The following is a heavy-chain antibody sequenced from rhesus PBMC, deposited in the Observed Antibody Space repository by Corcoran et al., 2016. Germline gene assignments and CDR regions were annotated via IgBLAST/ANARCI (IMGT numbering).Heavy chain of an antibody. D-gene: IGHD3-40*01. CDR3: ARPSTIRGKN. CDR2: IYSSSGKT. CDR1: GGSISGGYYY. J-gene: IGHJ4*01. Sequence: QVKLQESGPGLVKTLETLSLTCAVSGGSISGGYYYWRWIRRPPGKGLEWIGGIYSSSGKTNTIPPLKGRVTISKAASKNHVSLRLSAVTAADPAMYYCARPSTIRGKNWGQGVLVTVSS. V-gene: IGHV4S12*01.